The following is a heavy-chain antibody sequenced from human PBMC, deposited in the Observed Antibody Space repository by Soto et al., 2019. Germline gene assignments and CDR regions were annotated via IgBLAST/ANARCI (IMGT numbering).Heavy chain of an antibody. CDR1: GFTFSSYA. Sequence: GGSLRLSCAASGFTFSSYAMSWVRQAPGKGLEWVSGISGSGGSRYYADSVKGRFTVSRDNMKNTLYLQMNSLRAEDTAVYYCAKGAETDYYGSESYYYYWGQGTLVTVSS. J-gene: IGHJ4*02. D-gene: IGHD3-10*01. CDR2: ISGSGGSR. V-gene: IGHV3-23*01. CDR3: AKGAETDYYGSESYYYY.